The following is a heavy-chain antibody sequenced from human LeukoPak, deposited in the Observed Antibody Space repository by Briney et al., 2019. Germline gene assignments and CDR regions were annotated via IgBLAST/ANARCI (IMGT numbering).Heavy chain of an antibody. V-gene: IGHV1-18*01. J-gene: IGHJ4*02. CDR2: ISAYNGNT. CDR3: ARDGPYDSSGYYYFLSPHFDY. CDR1: GYTFTSYG. D-gene: IGHD3-22*01. Sequence: ASVKVSCKASGYTFTSYGISWVRQAPGQGLEWVGWISAYNGNTNYAQKLQGRVTMTTDTSTSTAYMELRSLRSDDTAVYYCARDGPYDSSGYYYFLSPHFDYWGQGTLVTVSS.